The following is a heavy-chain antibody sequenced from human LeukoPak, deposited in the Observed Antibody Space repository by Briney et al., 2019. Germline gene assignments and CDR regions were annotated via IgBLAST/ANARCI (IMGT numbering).Heavy chain of an antibody. V-gene: IGHV3-30*18. D-gene: IGHD4-11*01. CDR2: ISYDGSNK. CDR1: GFTFSSYG. J-gene: IGHJ4*02. CDR3: AKDMGGDYRIDY. Sequence: GGSLRLSCAASGFTFSSYGMHWVRQAPGKGLEWVAVISYDGSNKYYADSVKGRFTISRDNSKNTLYLQMNSLRAEDTAVYYCAKDMGGDYRIDYWGQGTLVTASS.